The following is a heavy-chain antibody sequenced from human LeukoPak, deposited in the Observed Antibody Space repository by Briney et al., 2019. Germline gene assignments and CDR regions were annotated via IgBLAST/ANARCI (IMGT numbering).Heavy chain of an antibody. D-gene: IGHD4-23*01. V-gene: IGHV3-33*01. CDR3: AAGSRRGYGGNSDPGFDY. CDR2: KWHDGSNK. Sequence: PGRSLRLSCAASGFTFSNYGMHWVRQARGRGLEWVAVKWHDGSNKYYADSVKGRFTSSRDNSKNTLHLQMDSLRAEDTAVYYCAAGSRRGYGGNSDPGFDYWGQGTLVTVSS. CDR1: GFTFSNYG. J-gene: IGHJ4*02.